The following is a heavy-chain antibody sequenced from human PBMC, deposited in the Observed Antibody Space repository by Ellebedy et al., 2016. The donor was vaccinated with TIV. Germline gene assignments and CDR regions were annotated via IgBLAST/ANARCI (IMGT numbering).Heavy chain of an antibody. CDR2: INHSGST. J-gene: IGHJ4*02. CDR3: ARVGGAQEVVFDY. V-gene: IGHV4-34*01. CDR1: GGSFSGYY. D-gene: IGHD3-16*01. Sequence: GSLRLXXAVYGGSFSGYYWSWIRQPPGKGLEWIGEINHSGSTNYNPSLKSRVTISVDTSKNQFSLKLSSVTAADTAVYYCARVGGAQEVVFDYWGQGTLVTVSS.